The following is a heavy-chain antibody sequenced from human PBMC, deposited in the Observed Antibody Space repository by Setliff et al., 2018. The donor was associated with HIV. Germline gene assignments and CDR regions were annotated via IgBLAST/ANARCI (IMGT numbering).Heavy chain of an antibody. V-gene: IGHV4-59*11. Sequence: SETLSLTCTVAGGSISSHYWSWIRQPPGKGLEWIGYMFYNGRSNYNPSLKSRATISVDASKNRFSLKLSSVTAADTAVYYCATGLIMAPDYWGQGSLVTVSS. CDR2: MFYNGRS. CDR1: GGSISSHY. D-gene: IGHD2-8*01. CDR3: ATGLIMAPDY. J-gene: IGHJ4*02.